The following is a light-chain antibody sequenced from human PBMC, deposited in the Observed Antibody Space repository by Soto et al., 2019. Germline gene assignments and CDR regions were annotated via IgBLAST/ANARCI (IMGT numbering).Light chain of an antibody. CDR2: AAS. J-gene: IGKJ4*01. CDR3: QQRSNWPPLT. Sequence: EVVLTQSPGTLSLSPGERATLSCRASQSVSSNYLAWYQQKPGQAPRLLIYAASTRATDVPARFSGGGSETEFTLTISSLQSEDFAVYYCQQRSNWPPLTFGGGTKVDIK. CDR1: QSVSSNY. V-gene: IGKV3D-20*02.